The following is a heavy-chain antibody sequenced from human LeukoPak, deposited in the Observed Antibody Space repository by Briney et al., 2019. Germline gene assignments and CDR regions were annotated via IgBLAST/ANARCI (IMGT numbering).Heavy chain of an antibody. Sequence: GGSLRLSCTGSGFPFNMFGIHWVRQGPGQGLDWVSGLSRGGGSTNYADSVKGRFTISRDYSKNMVFLQMNSLRPEDTAVYYCAKEQRIRHCSEGVCMEGYYFDYWGQGSLVTVSS. D-gene: IGHD2-8*01. CDR2: LSRGGGST. V-gene: IGHV3-23*01. CDR3: AKEQRIRHCSEGVCMEGYYFDY. J-gene: IGHJ4*02. CDR1: GFPFNMFG.